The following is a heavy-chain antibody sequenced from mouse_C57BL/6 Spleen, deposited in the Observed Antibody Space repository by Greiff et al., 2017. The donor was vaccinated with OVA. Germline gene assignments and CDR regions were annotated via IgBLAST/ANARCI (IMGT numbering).Heavy chain of an antibody. J-gene: IGHJ4*01. V-gene: IGHV1-54*01. D-gene: IGHD1-1*01. CDR2: INPGSGGT. CDR3: AKSVDGSSPYSMDY. Sequence: QVQLQQSGAELVRPGTSVKVSCKASGYAFTNYLMDWVKQRPGQGLEWIGVINPGSGGTNYNEKFKGQATLTADKSYSTASLPLSSLTSEDSAVEYCAKSVDGSSPYSMDYWGQGTTVTVSS. CDR1: GYAFTNYL.